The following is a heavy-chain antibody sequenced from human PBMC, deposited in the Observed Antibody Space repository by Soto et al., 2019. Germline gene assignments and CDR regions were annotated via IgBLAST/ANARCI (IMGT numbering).Heavy chain of an antibody. V-gene: IGHV4-59*02. CDR2: IYYSGTT. D-gene: IGHD5-12*01. CDR1: GGSVSSYY. CDR3: ARGGHSGYDRSDWFDP. J-gene: IGHJ5*02. Sequence: SETLSLTCTVSGGSVSSYYWSWIRQPPGKGLEWIGYIYYSGTTNYNPSLKSRVTISVDTTKNQFSLKVRSVTAADTAVYYSARGGHSGYDRSDWFDPWGQGTLVTVSS.